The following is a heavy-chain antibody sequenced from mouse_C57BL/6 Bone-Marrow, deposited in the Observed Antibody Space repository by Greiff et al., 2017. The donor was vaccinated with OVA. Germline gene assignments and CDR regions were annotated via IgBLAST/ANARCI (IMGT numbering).Heavy chain of an antibody. V-gene: IGHV5-17*01. J-gene: IGHJ3*01. CDR2: ISSGSSTI. D-gene: IGHD2-12*01. CDR1: GFTFSDYG. Sequence: EVQLVESGGGLVKPGGSLKLSCAASGFTFSDYGMHWVRQAPGKGLEWVAYISSGSSTIYYADTVKGRFTISRDNAKNTLFLQMTSLRSEDTAMYYCARIRRAWFAYWGQGTLVTVSA. CDR3: ARIRRAWFAY.